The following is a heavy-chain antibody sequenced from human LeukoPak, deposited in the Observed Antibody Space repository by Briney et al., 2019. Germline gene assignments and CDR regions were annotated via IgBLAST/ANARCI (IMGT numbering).Heavy chain of an antibody. J-gene: IGHJ5*02. CDR3: TRVGGYSSSWYGYNWFDP. V-gene: IGHV3-49*04. CDR2: IRSKAYGGTT. CDR1: GFIVSGDF. D-gene: IGHD6-13*01. Sequence: GGSLRLSCAASGFIVSGDFMSWVRQAPGKGLEWVGFIRSKAYGGTTEYAASVKGRFTISRDDSKSIAYLQMNSLKTEDTAVYYCTRVGGYSSSWYGYNWFDPWGQGTLVTVSS.